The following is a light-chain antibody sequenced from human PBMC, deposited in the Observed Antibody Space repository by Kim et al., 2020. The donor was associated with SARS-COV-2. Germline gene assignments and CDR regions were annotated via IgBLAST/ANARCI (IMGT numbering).Light chain of an antibody. CDR1: QSIYKSFDNKNY. CDR2: WAS. J-gene: IGKJ2*01. V-gene: IGKV4-1*01. Sequence: ERATINCKSSQSIYKSFDNKNYLAWYQQKPGQPPKLLISWASTRDPGVPDRFSGSGSGTDFTLTISSLQAEDVAVYHCQQYYDSPTFGQGTKLEI. CDR3: QQYYDSPT.